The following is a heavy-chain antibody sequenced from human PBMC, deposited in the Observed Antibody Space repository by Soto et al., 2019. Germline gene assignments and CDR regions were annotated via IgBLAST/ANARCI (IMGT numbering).Heavy chain of an antibody. CDR1: GGTFSSNP. D-gene: IGHD4-17*01. J-gene: IGHJ6*02. V-gene: IGHV1-69*06. CDR2: IITIFGTP. Sequence: QVQLMQSGAEVRKPGSSVTVSCKASGGTFSSNPISWVRQAPGQGLEWMGGIITIFGTPHYAREFLDRVTITADRSTHTAFMELTSLTSDDTAIYYGARYLSAVKRLESFKYYLMDVWGPVTTVTVS. CDR3: ARYLSAVKRLESFKYYLMDV.